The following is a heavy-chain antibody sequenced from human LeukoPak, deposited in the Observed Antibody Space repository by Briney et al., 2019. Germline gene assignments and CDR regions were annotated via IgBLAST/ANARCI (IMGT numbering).Heavy chain of an antibody. Sequence: ASVKVSCKASGGTFSSYAISWVRQAPGQGLEWMGRIIPILGIANYAQKFQRRVTITADKSTSTAYMELSSLRSEDTAVYYCARMEYYYGSGSANYYYGMDVWGQGTTVTVSS. V-gene: IGHV1-69*04. D-gene: IGHD3-10*01. J-gene: IGHJ6*02. CDR2: IIPILGIA. CDR1: GGTFSSYA. CDR3: ARMEYYYGSGSANYYYGMDV.